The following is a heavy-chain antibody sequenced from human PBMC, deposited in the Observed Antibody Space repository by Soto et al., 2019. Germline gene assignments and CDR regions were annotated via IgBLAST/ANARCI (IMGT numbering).Heavy chain of an antibody. D-gene: IGHD5-12*01. J-gene: IGHJ6*03. Sequence: QVQLVQSGAEVRKPGASVTVSCRSSGDSFNDYYIHWVRQAPGQGFEWMGWINPNGGVTKYAQKFQGWVSMTRDTSIRTVYMQLSRLRSDDTAVYYCARGSGGATATLDYYYFYMAVWGTGPTVTVSS. V-gene: IGHV1-2*04. CDR1: GDSFNDYY. CDR3: ARGSGGATATLDYYYFYMAV. CDR2: INPNGGVT.